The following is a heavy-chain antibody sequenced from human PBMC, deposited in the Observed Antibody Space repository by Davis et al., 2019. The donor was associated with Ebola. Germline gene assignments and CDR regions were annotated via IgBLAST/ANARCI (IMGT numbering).Heavy chain of an antibody. Sequence: ASVKVSCKASGYTFTGYYMHWVRQAPGQGLEWMGWINPNSGGTNYAQKFQGRVTMTRDTSISTAYMELSRLRSDDTAVYYCARDLGSGSYRGYYYYMDVWGKGTTVTVSS. V-gene: IGHV1-2*02. CDR3: ARDLGSGSYRGYYYYMDV. D-gene: IGHD1-26*01. CDR2: INPNSGGT. CDR1: GYTFTGYY. J-gene: IGHJ6*03.